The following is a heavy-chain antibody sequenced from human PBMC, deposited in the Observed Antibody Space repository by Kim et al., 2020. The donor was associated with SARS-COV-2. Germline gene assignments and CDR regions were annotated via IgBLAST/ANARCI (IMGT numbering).Heavy chain of an antibody. Sequence: SQTLSLTCAISGDSVSSNSAAWNWIRQSPSRGLEWLGRTYHRSKWYNDYAVSVKSRITINPDTSKNQFSLQLNSVTPEDTAVYYCARDRSRDLDYYYYGMDVWGQGTTVTVSS. CDR3: ARDRSRDLDYYYYGMDV. V-gene: IGHV6-1*01. D-gene: IGHD6-13*01. J-gene: IGHJ6*02. CDR1: GDSVSSNSAA. CDR2: TYHRSKWYN.